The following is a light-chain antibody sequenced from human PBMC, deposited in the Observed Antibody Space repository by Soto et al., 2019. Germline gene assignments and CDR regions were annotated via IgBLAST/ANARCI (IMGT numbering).Light chain of an antibody. V-gene: IGKV3-11*01. CDR3: QQRSNWPRLT. Sequence: EIVLTQSPATLSFSPGERATLSCRASQSVSNYLAWYQQKPGQAPRLLIYDASNRATGIPARFSGSGSGTDFTLTISSLEPEDFTVYYCQQRSNWPRLTFGGGTKVEIK. J-gene: IGKJ4*01. CDR1: QSVSNY. CDR2: DAS.